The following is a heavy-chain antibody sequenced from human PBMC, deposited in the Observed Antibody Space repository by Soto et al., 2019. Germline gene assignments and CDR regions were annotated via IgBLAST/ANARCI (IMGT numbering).Heavy chain of an antibody. J-gene: IGHJ6*03. V-gene: IGHV4-39*01. CDR1: GGSISSSAYY. CDR3: ARHNHYYYYYMDV. CDR2: ISYSGST. Sequence: QLQLQESGPGLVKPSETLSLTCTVSGGSISSSAYYWGCIRQPPGKGLEWIGSISYSGSTYYNPSLKGRVTLSVDRSRTQFSLKLTSVTAADTAVYYCARHNHYYYYYMDVWGTGTTVTVS.